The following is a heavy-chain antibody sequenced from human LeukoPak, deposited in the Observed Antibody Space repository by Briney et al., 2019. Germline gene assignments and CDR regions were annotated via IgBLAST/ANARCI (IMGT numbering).Heavy chain of an antibody. J-gene: IGHJ4*02. CDR2: ISYDGSNK. CDR1: GFTFSSYA. V-gene: IGHV3-30*04. Sequence: PGGSLRLSCAASGFTFSSYAMHWVRQAPGKGLEWVAVISYDGSNKYYADSVKGRFTISRDNSKNTLNLQMNSLRAEDTAVYYCARDLDRRKVGGVKYWGQGTLVTVSS. CDR3: ARDLDRRKVGGVKY. D-gene: IGHD3-3*01.